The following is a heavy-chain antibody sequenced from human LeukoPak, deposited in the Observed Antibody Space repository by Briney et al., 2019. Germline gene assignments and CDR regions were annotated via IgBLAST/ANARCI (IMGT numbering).Heavy chain of an antibody. V-gene: IGHV1-8*01. Sequence: ASVKVSCKASGYTFPSYDINWVRQATGQGLEWMGWMSPNSGNTGYAQKFQGRVTMTRNTSISTAYMELSSLRSEDTAVYYCARDRGTAMVSNYYYYGMDVWGQGTTVTVSS. CDR1: GYTFPSYD. D-gene: IGHD5-18*01. CDR2: MSPNSGNT. J-gene: IGHJ6*02. CDR3: ARDRGTAMVSNYYYYGMDV.